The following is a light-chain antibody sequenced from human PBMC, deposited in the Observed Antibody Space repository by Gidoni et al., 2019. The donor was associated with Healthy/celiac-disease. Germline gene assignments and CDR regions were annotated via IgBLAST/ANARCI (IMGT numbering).Light chain of an antibody. Sequence: DIQLTQSPSFLSASVGDRVTITCRASQGISSYLAWYQQKPGKAPKLLIYAASTLQSGVPSRVSGSGSGTEFTLTISSRQPEDFATYYCQQLNSYPRTFGQGTKVEIK. CDR3: QQLNSYPRT. J-gene: IGKJ1*01. CDR1: QGISSY. V-gene: IGKV1-9*01. CDR2: AAS.